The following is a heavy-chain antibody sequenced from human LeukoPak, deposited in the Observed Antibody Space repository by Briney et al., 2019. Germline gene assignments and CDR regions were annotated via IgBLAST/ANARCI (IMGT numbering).Heavy chain of an antibody. Sequence: SETLSLTCTVSGGSISSYYWSWIRQPAGKGLEWIGRIYTSGSTNYNPSLQSRVTISVDTSKNQFSLKLSSVTAADTAVYYCAREGSSTSSRYAFDIWGQGTMVTVSS. V-gene: IGHV4-4*07. CDR3: AREGSSTSSRYAFDI. J-gene: IGHJ3*02. CDR2: IYTSGST. D-gene: IGHD2-2*01. CDR1: GGSISSYY.